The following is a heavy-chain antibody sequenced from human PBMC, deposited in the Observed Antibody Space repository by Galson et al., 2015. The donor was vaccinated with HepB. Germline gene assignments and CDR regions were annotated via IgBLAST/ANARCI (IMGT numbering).Heavy chain of an antibody. J-gene: IGHJ4*02. Sequence: SLRLSCAASGFTFSSYAMHWVRQAPGKGLEWVAVISYDGSNKYYADSVKGRFTISRDNSKNTLYLQMNSLRAEDTAVYYCAGGYCSGGSCHAPGFDYWGQGTLVTVSS. CDR2: ISYDGSNK. V-gene: IGHV3-30-3*01. D-gene: IGHD2-15*01. CDR1: GFTFSSYA. CDR3: AGGYCSGGSCHAPGFDY.